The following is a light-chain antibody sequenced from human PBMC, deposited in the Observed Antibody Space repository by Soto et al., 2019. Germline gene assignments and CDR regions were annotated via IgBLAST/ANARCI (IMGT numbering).Light chain of an antibody. CDR1: QSVSSSY. CDR3: QQYGNSPIT. V-gene: IGKV3-20*01. J-gene: IGKJ5*01. Sequence: EIVLTQSPVTLSLSPGERATLSCRASQSVSSSYLAWHQQKPGQAPRLLIYGASSRATGIPDMFSGSGSGTDFTLTISRLEPEDFAVYYCQQYGNSPITFGQGTRLEIK. CDR2: GAS.